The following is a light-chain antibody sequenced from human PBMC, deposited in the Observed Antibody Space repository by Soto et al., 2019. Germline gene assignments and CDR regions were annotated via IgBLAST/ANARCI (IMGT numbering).Light chain of an antibody. CDR2: AAS. J-gene: IGKJ5*01. V-gene: IGKV3-20*01. Sequence: EIALTQSPGTLSLSPGERATLSCRASQGVGNKYLAWYQQRPGQAPSLLIYAASSRATGVPDRFSGSGSGTDSTLTISRLEPEDFAVYYCQQYTNAHGITFVQGTRLEIK. CDR1: QGVGNKY. CDR3: QQYTNAHGIT.